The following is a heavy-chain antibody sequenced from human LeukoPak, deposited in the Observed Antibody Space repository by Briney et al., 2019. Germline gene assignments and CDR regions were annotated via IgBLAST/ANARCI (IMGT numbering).Heavy chain of an antibody. D-gene: IGHD4-17*01. CDR3: ARDLGDYPALYYFDY. V-gene: IGHV1-18*01. CDR2: ISAYNGNT. Sequence: GASVKVSCKASGYTFTSYGISWVRRAPGQGLEWMGWISAYNGNTNYAQKLQGRVTMTTDTSTSTAYMELRSLRSDDTAVYYCARDLGDYPALYYFDYWGQGTLVTVSS. CDR1: GYTFTSYG. J-gene: IGHJ4*02.